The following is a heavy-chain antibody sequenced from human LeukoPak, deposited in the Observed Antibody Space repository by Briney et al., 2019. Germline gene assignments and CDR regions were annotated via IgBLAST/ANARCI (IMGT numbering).Heavy chain of an antibody. CDR3: ARHECYYDSSGCNWFDP. CDR2: IYYSGST. Sequence: SSEALSLTCTVSGGSISSSSYYWGWIRQPPGKGLEWIGSIYYSGSTYYNPSLKSRVTISVDTSKNQFSLKLSSVTAADTAVYYCARHECYYDSSGCNWFDPWGQGTLVTVSS. J-gene: IGHJ5*02. CDR1: GGSISSSSYY. V-gene: IGHV4-39*01. D-gene: IGHD3-22*01.